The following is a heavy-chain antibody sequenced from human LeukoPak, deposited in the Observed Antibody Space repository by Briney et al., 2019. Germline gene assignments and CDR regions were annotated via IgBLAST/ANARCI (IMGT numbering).Heavy chain of an antibody. Sequence: GGSLRLSCAASGFTFSNAWMSWVRQAPGKGLEWVGRIKSKTDGGATDYAAPVKGRFTISRDNARNTLYLQMNSLRAVDTAVYYCASLGGITVTGPYDFDYWGQGTVVTVSS. J-gene: IGHJ4*02. V-gene: IGHV3-15*05. D-gene: IGHD1-20*01. CDR1: GFTFSNAW. CDR3: ASLGGITVTGPYDFDY. CDR2: IKSKTDGGAT.